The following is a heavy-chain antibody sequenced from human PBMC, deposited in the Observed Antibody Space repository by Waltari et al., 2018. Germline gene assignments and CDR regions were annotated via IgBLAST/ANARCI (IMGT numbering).Heavy chain of an antibody. D-gene: IGHD3-22*01. CDR3: ARPLGYYDSSPLQH. Sequence: QVQLVESGGGVVQPGRSLRLSCAASGFTFSSYGMHWVRQAPGKGLEWVGVIWYDGSNKYYADSVKGRVTISRDKSKNTLYLQMNSLRAEDTAVYYCARPLGYYDSSPLQHWGQGTLVTVSS. CDR1: GFTFSSYG. V-gene: IGHV3-33*01. J-gene: IGHJ1*01. CDR2: IWYDGSNK.